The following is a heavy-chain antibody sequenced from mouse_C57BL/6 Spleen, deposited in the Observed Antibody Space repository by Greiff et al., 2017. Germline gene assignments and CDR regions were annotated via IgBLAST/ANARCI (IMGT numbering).Heavy chain of an antibody. V-gene: IGHV3-6*01. D-gene: IGHD1-1*01. J-gene: IGHJ2*01. CDR3: ARGDYYYGSLDY. CDR2: ISYDGSN. CDR1: GYSITSGYY. Sequence: EVKLQESGPGLVQPSQSLSLTCSVTGYSITSGYYWNWIRQFPGNKLEWMGYISYDGSNNYNPSLKNRISITRNTSKNQFFLKLNAVTTENTATYNCARGDYYYGSLDYWGQGTTLTVSS.